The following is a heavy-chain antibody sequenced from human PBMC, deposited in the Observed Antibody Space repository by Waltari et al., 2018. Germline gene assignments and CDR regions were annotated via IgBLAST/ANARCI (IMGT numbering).Heavy chain of an antibody. J-gene: IGHJ2*01. V-gene: IGHV1-69*01. D-gene: IGHD2-15*01. CDR3: ARDLGVVVVAATDWYFDL. Sequence: QVQLVQSGAEVKKPGSSVKVSCKASGGTFSSYAISWVRQAPGQGLEWMGGIIPSFGTANYAQKCQGRVTMTADESTSTAYMELSSLRSEDTAVYYCARDLGVVVVAATDWYFDLWGRGTLVTVSS. CDR2: IIPSFGTA. CDR1: GGTFSSYA.